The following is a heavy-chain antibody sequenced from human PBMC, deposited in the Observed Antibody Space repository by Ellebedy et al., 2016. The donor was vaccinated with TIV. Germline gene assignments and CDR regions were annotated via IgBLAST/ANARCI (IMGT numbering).Heavy chain of an antibody. CDR2: FGVSGDTT. V-gene: IGHV3-23*01. D-gene: IGHD3-22*01. CDR1: GFTFSSSA. CDR3: ARGNSSGYYPDY. J-gene: IGHJ4*02. Sequence: GESLKISCAASGFTFSSSAMSWVRQAPGKGLEWVSGFGVSGDTTYYTDSVKDRFTVSRDNSRNTLYLQMNSLRAEDTAIYYCARGNSSGYYPDYWGQGTLVTVSS.